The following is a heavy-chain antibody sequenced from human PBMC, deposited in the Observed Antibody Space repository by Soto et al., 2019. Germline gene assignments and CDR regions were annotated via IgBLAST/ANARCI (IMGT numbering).Heavy chain of an antibody. CDR2: IYPGDSAT. D-gene: IGHD3-22*01. Sequence: PGESLKISCKGSGYNFINYFIGWVRQMPGKGLEWMGIIYPGDSATRYSPSFQGQVTISADKSISTAYLQWTSLKASDTAMYFCARQDSSGYYYYGVDVWGQGTTVTVSS. CDR3: ARQDSSGYYYYGVDV. J-gene: IGHJ6*02. V-gene: IGHV5-51*01. CDR1: GYNFINYF.